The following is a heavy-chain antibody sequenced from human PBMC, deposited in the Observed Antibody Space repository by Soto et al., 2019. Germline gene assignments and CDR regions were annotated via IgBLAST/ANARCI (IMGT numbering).Heavy chain of an antibody. CDR1: GGTFSSYA. J-gene: IGHJ6*02. CDR2: IIPIFGTA. D-gene: IGHD2-15*01. V-gene: IGHV1-69*01. CDR3: ASGIVVVVAATVYYYYGMYV. Sequence: QVQLVQSGAEVKKPGSSVKVSCKASGGTFSSYAISWVRQAPGQGLEWMGGIIPIFGTANYAQKFQGRVTITADESTSTAYRALSSLRSEARAVYYCASGIVVVVAATVYYYYGMYVWGQGTTVTVSS.